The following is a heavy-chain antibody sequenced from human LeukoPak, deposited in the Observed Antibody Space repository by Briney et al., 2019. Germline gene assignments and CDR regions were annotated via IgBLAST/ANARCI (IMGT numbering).Heavy chain of an antibody. Sequence: GGSLRLSCAASGFTFSSYAMSWVRQAPGKGLEWVSAISGSGGSTYYADSVKGWFTISRDNSKNTLYLQMNSLRAEDTAVYYCAKDRRYCSSTSCYTSDYWGQGTLVTVSS. J-gene: IGHJ4*02. V-gene: IGHV3-23*01. CDR2: ISGSGGST. CDR1: GFTFSSYA. D-gene: IGHD2-2*02. CDR3: AKDRRYCSSTSCYTSDY.